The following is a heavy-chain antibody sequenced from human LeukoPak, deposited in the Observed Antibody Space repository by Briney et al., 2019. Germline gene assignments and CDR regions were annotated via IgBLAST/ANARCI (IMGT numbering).Heavy chain of an antibody. D-gene: IGHD4-17*01. V-gene: IGHV3-33*01. CDR2: IWYDGSNT. CDR3: ARDGVGYGDYGVYYYYYGMDV. J-gene: IGHJ6*02. Sequence: PGRSLRLSCAASGFTFSSYGMHWVRQAPGKGLEWVAAIWYDGSNTYYADPVKGRFTTSRDNSKNTLHLQMNSPRAEDMAVYYCARDGVGYGDYGVYYYYYGMDVWGQGTTVTVSS. CDR1: GFTFSSYG.